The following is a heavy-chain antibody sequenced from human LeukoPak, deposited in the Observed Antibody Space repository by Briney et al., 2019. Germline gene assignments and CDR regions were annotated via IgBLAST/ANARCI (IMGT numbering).Heavy chain of an antibody. CDR3: AKDGTNGGSYFDY. Sequence: PGGSLRLSCASSGFTFSSYAMSWVRQAPGKGLEWVSVISGSGGGTYYADSVKGRFTISRDNSKNTLYLQMNSLRAEDTAVYYCAKDGTNGGSYFDYWGQGTLVTVSS. V-gene: IGHV3-23*01. CDR1: GFTFSSYA. D-gene: IGHD2-8*01. CDR2: ISGSGGGT. J-gene: IGHJ4*02.